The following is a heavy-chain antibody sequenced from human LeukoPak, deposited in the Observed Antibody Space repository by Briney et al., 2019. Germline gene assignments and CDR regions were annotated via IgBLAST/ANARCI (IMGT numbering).Heavy chain of an antibody. CDR1: GGSISSGGYS. CDR2: IYHSGST. V-gene: IGHV4-30-2*01. J-gene: IGHJ3*02. CDR3: ARGYAFDI. Sequence: KSSETLSLTCAVSGGSISSGGYSWSWIRQPPGKGLEWIGYIYHSGSTYYNPSLKSRVTISVDRSKNQFSLKLSSVTAADTAVYYCARGYAFDIWGQGTMVTVSS.